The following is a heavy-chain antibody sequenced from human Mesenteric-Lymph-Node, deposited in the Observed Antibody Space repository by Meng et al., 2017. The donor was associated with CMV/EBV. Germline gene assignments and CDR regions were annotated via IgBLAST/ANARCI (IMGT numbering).Heavy chain of an antibody. J-gene: IGHJ4*02. V-gene: IGHV1-2*02. Sequence: KASGYTFTGSYIHWVRLAPGLGLEWMGWSNPNSGGANYAQKFQGRVTMTRDTSITTAYMELSGLKSDDTAIYYCARDAVSTEGYVDYWGQGTLVTVSS. CDR1: GYTFTGSY. CDR2: SNPNSGGA. CDR3: ARDAVSTEGYVDY. D-gene: IGHD5/OR15-5a*01.